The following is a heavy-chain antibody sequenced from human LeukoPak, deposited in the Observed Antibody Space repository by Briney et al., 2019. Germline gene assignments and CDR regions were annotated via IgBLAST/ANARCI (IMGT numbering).Heavy chain of an antibody. CDR2: IYYSGST. CDR1: GGSISSNSYY. V-gene: IGHV4-39*01. D-gene: IGHD3-22*01. J-gene: IGHJ4*02. Sequence: PSETLSLTCTVSGGSISSNSYYWGWIRQPPGKGLEWIGSIYYSGSTYYNPSLKSRVTISVDTSKNQFSLKLSSVTAADTAVYYCARLKPLYYYDSSGYYYFGPFDYWGQGTLVTVSS. CDR3: ARLKPLYYYDSSGYYYFGPFDY.